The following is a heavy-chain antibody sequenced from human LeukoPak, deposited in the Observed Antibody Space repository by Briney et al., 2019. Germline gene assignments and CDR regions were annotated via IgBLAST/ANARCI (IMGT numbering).Heavy chain of an antibody. CDR1: GFTFSSYA. D-gene: IGHD7-27*01. Sequence: GGSLRLSCAASGFTFSSYAMSWVRQAPGKGLEWVSAISGSGGSTYYADSVKGRFTISGDNSKNTLYLQMNSLRAEDTAVYYCAKIKNWGPLVYYFDYWGQGTLVTVSS. V-gene: IGHV3-23*01. CDR2: ISGSGGST. CDR3: AKIKNWGPLVYYFDY. J-gene: IGHJ4*02.